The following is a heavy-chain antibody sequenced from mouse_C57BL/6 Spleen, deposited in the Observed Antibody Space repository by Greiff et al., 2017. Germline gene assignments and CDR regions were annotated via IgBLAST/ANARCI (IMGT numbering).Heavy chain of an antibody. J-gene: IGHJ4*01. V-gene: IGHV1-80*01. CDR1: GYAFSSYW. D-gene: IGHD2-4*01. CDR2: IYPGDGDT. Sequence: QVQLKQSGAELVKPGASVKISCKASGYAFSSYWMNWVKQRPGKGLEWIGQIYPGDGDTNYNGKFKGKATLTADKSSSTAYMQLSSLTSEDSAVYFCARSSDYGDYAMDYWGQGTSVTVSS. CDR3: ARSSDYGDYAMDY.